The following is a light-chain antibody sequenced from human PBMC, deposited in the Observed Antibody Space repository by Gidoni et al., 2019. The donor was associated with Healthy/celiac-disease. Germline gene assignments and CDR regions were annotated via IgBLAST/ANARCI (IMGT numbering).Light chain of an antibody. J-gene: IGKJ5*01. CDR1: QSISSY. V-gene: IGKV1-39*01. CDR2: AAS. CDR3: QQSYSTPSIT. Sequence: DIQMTQSPSSLSASVGDRVCITCRASQSISSYLNWYQQKPGKAPKLLIYAASSLQSGVPSRFSGSGSGTDFTLTISSLQPEDFATYYCQQSYSTPSITFGQXTRLEIK.